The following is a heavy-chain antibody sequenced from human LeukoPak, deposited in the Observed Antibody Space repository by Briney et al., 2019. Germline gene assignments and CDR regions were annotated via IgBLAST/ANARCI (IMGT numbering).Heavy chain of an antibody. D-gene: IGHD3-3*01. Sequence: ASVKVSCKASGYTFTSYHMHWVRQAPGQGLEWMGMINPTAGSTSYAQRFQNFQGRVTMTRDMSTSTVYMELSSLKSDDTAVYYCARLTYYDFWSGYNYAFDIWGQGTMVTVSS. CDR1: GYTFTSYH. J-gene: IGHJ3*02. V-gene: IGHV1-46*01. CDR2: INPTAGST. CDR3: ARLTYYDFWSGYNYAFDI.